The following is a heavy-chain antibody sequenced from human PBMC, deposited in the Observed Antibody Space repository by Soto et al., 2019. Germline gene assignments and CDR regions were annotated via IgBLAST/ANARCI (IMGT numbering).Heavy chain of an antibody. D-gene: IGHD3-3*01. J-gene: IGHJ3*02. CDR3: ARGVVHDAFDI. V-gene: IGHV3-53*01. CDR2: IYSGGST. CDR1: GFTVSSNY. Sequence: GGSLRLSCAASGFTVSSNYMSWVRQAPGKGLEWVSVIYSGGSTYYADSVKGRFTISRDNSKNTLYLQMNSLRAEDTAVYYCARGVVHDAFDIWGQGTMVTVSS.